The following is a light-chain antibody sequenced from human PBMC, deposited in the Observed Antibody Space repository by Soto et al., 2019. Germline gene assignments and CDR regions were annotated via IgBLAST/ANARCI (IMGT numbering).Light chain of an antibody. CDR3: QQYNSYSPLT. V-gene: IGKV1-5*01. CDR1: QSISSW. CDR2: DAF. Sequence: DIHMTQSPSTLSASVGDTVTISCRASQSISSWLAWYQQKPGKAPKILVFDAFSLESGVPSRFRGSRSGTEFTLTISSLQPDDYATYYCQQYNSYSPLTCGGGTKVDIK. J-gene: IGKJ4*01.